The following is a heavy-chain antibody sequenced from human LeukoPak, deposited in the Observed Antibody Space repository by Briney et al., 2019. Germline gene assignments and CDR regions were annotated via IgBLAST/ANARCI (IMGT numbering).Heavy chain of an antibody. Sequence: GGSLRLSCAVSGFTFSSYAMTWVRQAPGKGLEWVSGLSGSGGSTYYADSVMGRFTISRDNSKNTLYLQMNSLRAEDTAVYYCAKGGGYSPEYVFDIWGQGTMVTVSP. CDR3: AKGGGYSPEYVFDI. CDR2: LSGSGGST. D-gene: IGHD2-21*02. V-gene: IGHV3-23*01. J-gene: IGHJ3*02. CDR1: GFTFSSYA.